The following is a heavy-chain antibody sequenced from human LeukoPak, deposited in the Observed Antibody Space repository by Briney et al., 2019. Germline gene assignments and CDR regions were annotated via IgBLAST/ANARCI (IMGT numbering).Heavy chain of an antibody. D-gene: IGHD1-26*01. Sequence: ASVKVSCKASGYTFTSYYMHWVRQAPGQGLEWMGVIDPSGGSTTYAQKFQGRVTMTRDMSTGTVYMEVSSLRYEDTAVYYCARGNSRDYSVGGSAWWFDPWGQGTLATVSS. CDR1: GYTFTSYY. CDR2: IDPSGGST. J-gene: IGHJ5*02. CDR3: ARGNSRDYSVGGSAWWFDP. V-gene: IGHV1-46*01.